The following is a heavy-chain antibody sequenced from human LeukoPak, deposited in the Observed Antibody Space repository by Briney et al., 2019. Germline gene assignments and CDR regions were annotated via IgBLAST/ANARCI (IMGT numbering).Heavy chain of an antibody. J-gene: IGHJ4*02. D-gene: IGHD3-22*01. CDR1: GASISSGNYY. V-gene: IGHV4-30-4*01. Sequence: SQTLSLTCTVSGASISSGNYYWSWIRQPPEKGLEWIGYIYYSGSTSYNPSLKSRVTISVDTSKNQFSLKLNSVTAADTAVYYCARGDLIYDSSTYYPYWGQGTLVTVSS. CDR2: IYYSGST. CDR3: ARGDLIYDSSTYYPY.